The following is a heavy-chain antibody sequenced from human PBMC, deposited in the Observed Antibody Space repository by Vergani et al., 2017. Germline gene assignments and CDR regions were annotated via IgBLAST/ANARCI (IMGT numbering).Heavy chain of an antibody. Sequence: EVQLVESGGGLVQPGGSLRLSCAASGFTFSSYSMNWVRQAPGKGLEWVSYISSSSSTIYYADSVKGRFTISRDNAKNSLYLQMNSLRAEDTALYYCAKGKNYDSSGYFDYWGQGTLVTVSS. CDR2: ISSSSSTI. CDR3: AKGKNYDSSGYFDY. D-gene: IGHD3-22*01. J-gene: IGHJ4*02. V-gene: IGHV3-48*04. CDR1: GFTFSSYS.